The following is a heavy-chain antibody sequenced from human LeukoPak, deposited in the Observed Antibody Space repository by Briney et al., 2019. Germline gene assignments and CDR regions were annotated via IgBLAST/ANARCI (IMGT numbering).Heavy chain of an antibody. CDR3: ARGNLGSRGEMYYFDY. CDR1: GGSISSYY. CDR2: IYYSGST. V-gene: IGHV4-59*12. D-gene: IGHD3-10*01. J-gene: IGHJ4*02. Sequence: PSETLSLTCTVSGGSISSYYWSWIRQPPGKGLEWIGYIYYSGSTNYNPSLKSRVTISVDTSKNQFSLKLSSVTAADTAVYYCARGNLGSRGEMYYFDYWGQGTLVTVSS.